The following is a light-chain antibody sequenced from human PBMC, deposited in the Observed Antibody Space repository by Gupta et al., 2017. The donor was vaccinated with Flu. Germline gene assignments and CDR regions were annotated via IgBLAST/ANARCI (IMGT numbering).Light chain of an antibody. V-gene: IGLV3-19*01. CDR1: SLRSYY. CDR2: GNS. Sequence: SSVLTHAPAVFVVLGQTVRITRHGNSLRSYYASWYQQKPGQAPVLVIYGNSNRPSGIPDRFSGSSSGNTASLTITGVQAEDEADYYCSSWDSSCNWVFGGGTKLTVL. J-gene: IGLJ3*02. CDR3: SSWDSSCNWV.